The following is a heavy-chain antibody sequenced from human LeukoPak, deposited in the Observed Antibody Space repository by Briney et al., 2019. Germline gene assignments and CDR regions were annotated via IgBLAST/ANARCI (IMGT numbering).Heavy chain of an antibody. CDR2: IRYDGSNK. CDR1: GFTFSSYG. CDR3: AKSPVMGPRYFQH. V-gene: IGHV3-30*02. D-gene: IGHD3-16*01. Sequence: GGSLRLSCAASGFTFSSYGVHWVRQAPGKGLEWVAFIRYDGSNKYYADSVKGRFTISRGNSKNTLYLQMNSLRAEDTAVYYCAKSPVMGPRYFQHWGQGTLVTVSS. J-gene: IGHJ1*01.